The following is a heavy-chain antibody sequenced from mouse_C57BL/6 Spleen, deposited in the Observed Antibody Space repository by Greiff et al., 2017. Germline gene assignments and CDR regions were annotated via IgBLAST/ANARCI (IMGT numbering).Heavy chain of an antibody. CDR1: GYSFTGYY. D-gene: IGHD1-1*01. CDR2: INPSTGGT. CDR3: ARWDYGSGGDY. V-gene: IGHV1-42*01. J-gene: IGHJ2*01. Sequence: EVQLQQSGPELVKPGASVKISCKASGYSFTGYYMNWVKQSPEKSLEWIGEINPSTGGTTYNQKFKAKATLTVDKSSSTAYMQLKSLTSEDSAVYYCARWDYGSGGDYWGQGTTLTVSS.